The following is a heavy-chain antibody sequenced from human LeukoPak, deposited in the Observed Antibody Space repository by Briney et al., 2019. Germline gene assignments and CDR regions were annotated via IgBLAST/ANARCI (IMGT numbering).Heavy chain of an antibody. D-gene: IGHD3-22*01. Sequence: LPGGSLRLSCAASGFTFDDYAMHWVRQAPGKGLEWVSGISWNSGSIGYADSVKGRFTISRDNAKNSLYLQMNSLRAEDTALYYCAKALYYYSSGTFDYWGQGTLVTVSS. CDR1: GFTFDDYA. V-gene: IGHV3-9*01. J-gene: IGHJ4*02. CDR3: AKALYYYSSGTFDY. CDR2: ISWNSGSI.